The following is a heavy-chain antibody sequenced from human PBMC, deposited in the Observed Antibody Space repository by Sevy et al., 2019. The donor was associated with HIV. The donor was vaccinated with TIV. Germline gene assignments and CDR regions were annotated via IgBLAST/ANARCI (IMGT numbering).Heavy chain of an antibody. CDR2: ISYDGSNK. J-gene: IGHJ4*02. CDR1: GFTFSSYG. D-gene: IGHD3-10*01. CDR3: AKDLGWGYYGSGPPSGY. Sequence: GGSLRLSCAASGFTFSSYGMHWVRQAPGKGLEWVAVISYDGSNKYYADSVKGRFTISRDNSKSTLYLQMNSLRAEDTAVYYCAKDLGWGYYGSGPPSGYWGQGTLVTVSS. V-gene: IGHV3-30*18.